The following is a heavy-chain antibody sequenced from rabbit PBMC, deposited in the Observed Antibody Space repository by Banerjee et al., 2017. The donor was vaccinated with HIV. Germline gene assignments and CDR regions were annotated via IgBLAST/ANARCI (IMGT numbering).Heavy chain of an antibody. V-gene: IGHV1S40*01. CDR3: ARSIYAGDGGYGYALGNL. CDR2: IYTGDGNT. Sequence: QSLEESGGDLVKPGASLTLTCTASGLDFSSSYWICWVRQAPGKGLEWIGCIYTGDGNTYYANWAKGRFTISKTSSTTVTLQMTSLTAADTATYFCARSIYAGDGGYGYALGNLWGPGTLVTVS. D-gene: IGHD6-1*01. CDR1: GLDFSSSYW. J-gene: IGHJ4*01.